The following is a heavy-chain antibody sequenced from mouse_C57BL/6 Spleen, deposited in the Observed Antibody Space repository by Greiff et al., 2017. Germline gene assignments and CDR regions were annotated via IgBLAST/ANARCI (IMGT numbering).Heavy chain of an antibody. V-gene: IGHV2-2*01. Sequence: VKLMESGPGLVQPSQSLSITCTVSGFSLTSYGVHWVRQSPGKGLEWLGVIWSGGSTDYNAAFISRLSISKDNAKIQVFFKMNSLQADDAAIYYCAREKSTGTAFAYWGQGTLVTVSA. CDR1: GFSLTSYG. D-gene: IGHD4-1*02. CDR3: AREKSTGTAFAY. J-gene: IGHJ3*01. CDR2: IWSGGST.